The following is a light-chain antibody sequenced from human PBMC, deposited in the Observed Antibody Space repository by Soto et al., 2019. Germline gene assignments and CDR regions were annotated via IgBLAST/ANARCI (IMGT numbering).Light chain of an antibody. CDR2: EGN. CDR1: SSDVGSY. CDR3: CSFAGSSTYTWV. V-gene: IGLV2-23*01. Sequence: QSALTQPASVSGSPGQSITISCTGTSSDVGSYVSWYQQHPGKAPKLIIYEGNERPSGVSNRFSGSKSANTASLTISGLQAEDAGDYYCCSFAGSSTYTWVFGGGTKVTVL. J-gene: IGLJ3*02.